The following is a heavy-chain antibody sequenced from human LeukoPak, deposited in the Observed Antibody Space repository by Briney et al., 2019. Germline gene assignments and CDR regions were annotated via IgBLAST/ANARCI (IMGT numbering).Heavy chain of an antibody. V-gene: IGHV4-34*01. CDR3: ARGLSGYASSLGY. Sequence: PSETLSLTCAVYGESFSGYYWSWIRQPPGKGLEWIGDINHSGSANYNPSLKSRVTMSVDTSKNQFSLKLSSVTAADTAVYYCARGLSGYASSLGYWGQGTLVTVSA. CDR1: GESFSGYY. J-gene: IGHJ4*02. CDR2: INHSGSA. D-gene: IGHD6-6*01.